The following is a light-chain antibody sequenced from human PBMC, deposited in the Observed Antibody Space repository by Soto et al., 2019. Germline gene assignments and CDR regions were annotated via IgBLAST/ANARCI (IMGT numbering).Light chain of an antibody. Sequence: QSALSHPASVSRSRWQPMPISHPGRSIDVVSYDYVSWYQQHPDKAPKLMMYEVSNRPSGVSNRVSASQSGNTASLIISGLQAEDEADYHCTAYTSSSRHWTYGFATGTKAPVL. V-gene: IGLV2-14*03. CDR1: SIDVVSYDY. J-gene: IGLJ1*01. CDR2: EVS. CDR3: TAYTSSSRHWTYG.